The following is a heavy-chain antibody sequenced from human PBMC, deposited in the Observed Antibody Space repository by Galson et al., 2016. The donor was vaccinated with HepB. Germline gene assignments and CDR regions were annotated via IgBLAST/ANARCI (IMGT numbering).Heavy chain of an antibody. CDR3: ARDARKTLQDAFDI. Sequence: SLRLSCAASGFTFSSYNMNWVRQAPGKGLEWVSSISIGSSYIYYADSVKGRFTISRDNAKNSLYLQMNSLRAEDTAVYYCARDARKTLQDAFDIWGQGTIVTVSS. J-gene: IGHJ3*02. CDR2: ISIGSSYI. CDR1: GFTFSSYN. V-gene: IGHV3-21*01.